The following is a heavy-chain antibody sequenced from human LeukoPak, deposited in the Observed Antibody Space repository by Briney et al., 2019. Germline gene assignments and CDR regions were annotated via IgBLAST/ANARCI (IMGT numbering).Heavy chain of an antibody. CDR3: ARDWGGYGPTSHDY. CDR1: GFTFRNFW. J-gene: IGHJ4*02. D-gene: IGHD3-16*01. Sequence: GGSLRLSCAASGFTFRNFWMSWVRQAPGRGLEWVANIHPEGNEKYHVESVKGRFTISRDNAKNTLYLQMNSLRAEDTAVYYCARDWGGYGPTSHDYWGQGTLVTVSS. V-gene: IGHV3-7*01. CDR2: IHPEGNEK.